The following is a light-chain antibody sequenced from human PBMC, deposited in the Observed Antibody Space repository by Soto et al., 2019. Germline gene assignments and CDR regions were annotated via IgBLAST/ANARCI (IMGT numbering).Light chain of an antibody. J-gene: IGLJ1*01. Sequence: QPVLTQLPSPFGSPGRSLPTSCTGTTGDVGGYNYVSWYQQHPGKAPKLMIYEVSKRPSGVPDRFSGSKSGNTASLTVSGLQAEDEADYYCSSYAGSNNFYVFGTGTKVTVL. CDR1: TGDVGGYNY. CDR3: SSYAGSNNFYV. V-gene: IGLV2-8*01. CDR2: EVS.